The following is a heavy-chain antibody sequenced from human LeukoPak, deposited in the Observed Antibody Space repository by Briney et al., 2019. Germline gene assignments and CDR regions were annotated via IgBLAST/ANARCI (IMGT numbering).Heavy chain of an antibody. D-gene: IGHD5-12*01. CDR1: GFTFSSYG. V-gene: IGHV3-30*18. J-gene: IGHJ3*02. Sequence: PGGSLRLSCAASGFTFSSYGMHWVRQAPGKGLEWVAVISYDGSNKYYADSVKGRFTISRDNSKNTLYLQMNSLRAEDTAVHYCAKPPTRGYSGYVAAFDIWGQGTMVTVSS. CDR3: AKPPTRGYSGYVAAFDI. CDR2: ISYDGSNK.